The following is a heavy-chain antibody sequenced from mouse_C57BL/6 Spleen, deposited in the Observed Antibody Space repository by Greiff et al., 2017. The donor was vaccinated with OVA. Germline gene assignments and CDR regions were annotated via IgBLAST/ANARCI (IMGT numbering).Heavy chain of an antibody. CDR3: ARHEDERPYGNSLDY. CDR2: FYPGSGSI. V-gene: IGHV1-62-2*01. CDR1: GYTFTEYT. D-gene: IGHD2-1*01. J-gene: IGHJ2*01. Sequence: QVQLKQSGAELVKPGASVKLSCKASGYTFTEYTIHWVKQRSGQGLEWIGWFYPGSGSIKYNEKFKDKATLTADKSSSTVYMELSRLTSEDSAVYFGARHEDERPYGNSLDYWGQGTTLTVPS.